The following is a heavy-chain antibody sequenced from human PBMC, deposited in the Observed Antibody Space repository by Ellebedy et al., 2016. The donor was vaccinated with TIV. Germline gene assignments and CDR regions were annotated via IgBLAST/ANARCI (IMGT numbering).Heavy chain of an antibody. CDR3: ARVHNNGDLPYY. CDR1: GFTFSNYA. V-gene: IGHV3-23*01. D-gene: IGHD4-17*01. CDR2: IDGSSGIT. Sequence: LSLTCAASGFTFSNYAMSWVRQPPGKGLEWVSAIDGSSGITYSADSVKGRFTISRDNAKNTLYLQMNSLGADDTAVYYCARVHNNGDLPYYWGQGTLVTVSS. J-gene: IGHJ4*02.